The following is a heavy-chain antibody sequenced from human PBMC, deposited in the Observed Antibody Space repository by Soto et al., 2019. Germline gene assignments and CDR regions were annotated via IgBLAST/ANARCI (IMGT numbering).Heavy chain of an antibody. V-gene: IGHV3-30*18. CDR1: GFTFSSYG. Sequence: GGSLRLSCAASGFTFSSYGMHWVRQAPGKGLEWVAVISYDGSNKYYADSVKGRFTISRDNSKNTLYLQMNSLRAEDTAVYYCAKGLPGIAVAGLAYYYGMDVWGQGTTVTVSS. CDR2: ISYDGSNK. J-gene: IGHJ6*02. D-gene: IGHD6-19*01. CDR3: AKGLPGIAVAGLAYYYGMDV.